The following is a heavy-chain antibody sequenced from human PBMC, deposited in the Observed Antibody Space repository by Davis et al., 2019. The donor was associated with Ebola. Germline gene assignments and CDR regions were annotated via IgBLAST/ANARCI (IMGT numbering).Heavy chain of an antibody. Sequence: HTGGSLRLSCAASGLTFSREWMHWVRQAPGKGLVWVSYINSDGSSATYADSVKGRFTISRDNSKNTLYLQMNSLRAEDTAVYYCAKGEEDTAMVSDAFDIWGQGTMVTVSS. V-gene: IGHV3-74*03. CDR1: GLTFSREW. CDR3: AKGEEDTAMVSDAFDI. CDR2: INSDGSSA. D-gene: IGHD5-18*01. J-gene: IGHJ3*02.